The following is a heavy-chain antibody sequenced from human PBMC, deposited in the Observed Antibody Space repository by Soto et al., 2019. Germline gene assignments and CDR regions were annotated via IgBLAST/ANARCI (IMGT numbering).Heavy chain of an antibody. CDR2: IYGSGRGI. J-gene: IGHJ4*02. Sequence: GGSLRLSCSASGLPHSNFAMMWVRQAPGKGLECVSGIYGSGRGIEYADSVKGRFTISRDNSKNTVYLQMTDLRADDTAVYYCAKDAVYNDGLWLFDQWGRGTQVTVSS. D-gene: IGHD2-21*01. V-gene: IGHV3-23*05. CDR3: AKDAVYNDGLWLFDQ. CDR1: GLPHSNFA.